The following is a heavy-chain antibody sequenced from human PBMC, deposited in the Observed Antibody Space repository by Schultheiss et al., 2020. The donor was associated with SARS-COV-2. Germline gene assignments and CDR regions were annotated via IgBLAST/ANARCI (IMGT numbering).Heavy chain of an antibody. V-gene: IGHV3-30*03. D-gene: IGHD2-2*01. CDR1: GFTFSSYG. CDR3: TTESPAATMGFVDGMDV. J-gene: IGHJ6*02. CDR2: ISYDGSNK. Sequence: GGSLRLSCAASGFTFSSYGMHWVRQVPGKGLEWVAVISYDGSNKYYADSVKGRFTISRDNSKNTLYLQMNSLKTEDTAVYYCTTESPAATMGFVDGMDVWGQGTTVTVSS.